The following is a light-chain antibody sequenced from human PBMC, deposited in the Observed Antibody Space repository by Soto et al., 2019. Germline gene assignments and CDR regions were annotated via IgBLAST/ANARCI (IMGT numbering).Light chain of an antibody. Sequence: DIVMTQSPLSLPVTPGEPASISCRSSQSLLYSNGYNYLDWYLQKPGQPPQLLIFLGSSRASGVPDRFNGSGSGTDFTLRITTVEAEDVGVYYCMQVLQTPLTFGGGTKLEIK. J-gene: IGKJ4*01. V-gene: IGKV2-28*01. CDR3: MQVLQTPLT. CDR1: QSLLYSNGYNY. CDR2: LGS.